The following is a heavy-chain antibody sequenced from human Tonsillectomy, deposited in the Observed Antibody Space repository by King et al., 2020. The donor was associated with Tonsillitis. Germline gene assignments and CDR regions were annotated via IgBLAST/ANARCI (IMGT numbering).Heavy chain of an antibody. CDR1: GGSISSSDHY. D-gene: IGHD1-26*01. Sequence: LQLQESGPGIVKPSETLSLTCTVSGGSISSSDHYWACVRQPPGKGLEWIGYMSTSGTSLYIPSLKSRITISGGTSENRFSLELSSVTAADTAVYFCARYVSGSFDYWGQGALVTVSS. J-gene: IGHJ4*02. CDR3: ARYVSGSFDY. V-gene: IGHV4-39*01. CDR2: MSTSGTS.